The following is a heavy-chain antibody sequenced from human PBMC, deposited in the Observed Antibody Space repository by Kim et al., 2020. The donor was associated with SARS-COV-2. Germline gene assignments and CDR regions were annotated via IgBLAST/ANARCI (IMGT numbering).Heavy chain of an antibody. CDR3: ARGGIRSYGYPWFDH. CDR2: ISMTGST. V-gene: IGHV3-11*01. Sequence: GGSLRLSCAASGFTFSDYYLAWIRQAPGKGLEWVSYISMTGSTFYADSLKGRFTISRDIAKNSLDLQMNSPRADDTAAYYCARGGIRSYGYPWFDHWGPG. J-gene: IGHJ5*02. CDR1: GFTFSDYY. D-gene: IGHD5-18*01.